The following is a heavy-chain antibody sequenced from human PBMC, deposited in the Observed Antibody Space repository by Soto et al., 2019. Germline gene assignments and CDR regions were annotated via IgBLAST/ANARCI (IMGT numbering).Heavy chain of an antibody. CDR3: ARESRYCSGGSCYFLPGINY. CDR2: IIPIFGTA. Sequence: QVQLVQSGAEVKKPGSSVKVSCKASGGTFSSYAISWVRQAPGQGLEWMGGIIPIFGTANYAQKFQGRVTITADESTSPAYMELSSLRSEDTAVSYCARESRYCSGGSCYFLPGINYWGQGTLVTVSS. J-gene: IGHJ4*02. D-gene: IGHD2-15*01. CDR1: GGTFSSYA. V-gene: IGHV1-69*12.